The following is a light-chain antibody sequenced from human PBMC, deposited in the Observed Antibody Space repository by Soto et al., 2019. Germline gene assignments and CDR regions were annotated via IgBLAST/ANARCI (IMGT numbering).Light chain of an antibody. J-gene: IGLJ1*01. Sequence: QAVVTQPPSASASPGQSVTISCTGTNNDIGGYNYVSWYQHHPGKAPQLIIYDVTKRPSGVLDRFSGSKSGNTASLTVAGLQTYDEAEYFCSSYAGSSNLVFGTGTKLTV. CDR3: SSYAGSSNLV. CDR1: NNDIGGYNY. V-gene: IGLV2-8*01. CDR2: DVT.